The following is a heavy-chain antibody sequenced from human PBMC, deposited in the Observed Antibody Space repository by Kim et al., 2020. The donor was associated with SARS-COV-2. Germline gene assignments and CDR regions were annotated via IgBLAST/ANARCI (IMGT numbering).Heavy chain of an antibody. D-gene: IGHD2-21*02. J-gene: IGHJ4*02. CDR3: AKDYPDCGGDCSIY. Sequence: ADSVKGRFTISRDNSKNTLYLQMNSLRAEDTAVYYCAKDYPDCGGDCSIYWGQGTLVTVSS. V-gene: IGHV3-23*01.